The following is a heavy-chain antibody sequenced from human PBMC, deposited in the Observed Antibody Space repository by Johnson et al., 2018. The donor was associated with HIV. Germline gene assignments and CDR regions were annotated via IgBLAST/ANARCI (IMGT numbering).Heavy chain of an antibody. V-gene: IGHV3-23*04. CDR1: GFTFSSYA. CDR2: IGASGITT. J-gene: IGHJ3*02. D-gene: IGHD1-1*01. CDR3: ARDLAGTERGNAFDI. Sequence: VQLVESGGGVVQPGRSLRLSCAASGFTFSSYAMSWVRQAPGKGLEWVSGIGASGITTYYADSVKGRFTISRDNSKNTLYLQMNSLRAEDTAVYYCARDLAGTERGNAFDIWGQGTMVTVSS.